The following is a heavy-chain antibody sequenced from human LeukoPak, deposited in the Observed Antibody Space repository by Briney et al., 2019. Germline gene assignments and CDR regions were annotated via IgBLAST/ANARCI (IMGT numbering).Heavy chain of an antibody. CDR1: GFTFTNYW. Sequence: PGGSLRLSCAASGFTFTNYWMTWVRQAPGKGLEWVAVISYDGSNKYYADSVKGRFTISRDNSKNTLYLQMNSLRAEDTAVYYCAREGVRGVIIHNWFDPWGQGTLVTVSS. CDR2: ISYDGSNK. V-gene: IGHV3-30*03. J-gene: IGHJ5*02. D-gene: IGHD3-10*01. CDR3: AREGVRGVIIHNWFDP.